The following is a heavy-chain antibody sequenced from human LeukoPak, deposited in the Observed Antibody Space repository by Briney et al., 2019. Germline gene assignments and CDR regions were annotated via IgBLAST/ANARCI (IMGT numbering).Heavy chain of an antibody. CDR3: AKDSPVAGDWVYYFDY. CDR2: ISGSGAST. Sequence: PSETLSLTCTVSGGSISSSSYYWGWIRQPPGKGLEWVSAISGSGASTYYADSVKGRFTISRDNSKNTLYLQMNSLRAEDTAVYYCAKDSPVAGDWVYYFDYWGQGTLVTVSS. CDR1: GGSISSSSYY. J-gene: IGHJ4*02. D-gene: IGHD6-19*01. V-gene: IGHV3-23*01.